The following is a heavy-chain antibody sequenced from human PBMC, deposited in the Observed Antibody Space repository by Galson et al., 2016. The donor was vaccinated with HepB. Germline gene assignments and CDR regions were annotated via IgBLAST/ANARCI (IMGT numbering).Heavy chain of an antibody. Sequence: SLRLSCAASDVIFSNYAMSWVRQAPGKGLEWVSGISYDGGSTHYADSVKGRFTISRDNTKNTLYLQMNSLRAEDTAVYSCAKEPLVWGFTPRGVDYWGQGTLVSVSS. CDR2: ISYDGGST. D-gene: IGHD3-10*01. CDR1: DVIFSNYA. J-gene: IGHJ4*02. V-gene: IGHV3-23*01. CDR3: AKEPLVWGFTPRGVDY.